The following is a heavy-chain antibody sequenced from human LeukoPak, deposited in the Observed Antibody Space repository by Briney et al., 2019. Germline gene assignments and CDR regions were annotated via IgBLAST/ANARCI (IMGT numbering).Heavy chain of an antibody. CDR2: IYPGDSDT. D-gene: IGHD2-15*01. J-gene: IGHJ4*02. CDR1: GYSFTSYW. CDR3: ARFVGACSGGSCYSDY. V-gene: IGHV5-51*01. Sequence: PGESLKISCKGSGYSFTSYWIGWVRQMPGKGLEWMGIIYPGDSDTRYSPSFQGQVTISADKSISTAYLQWSSLKASDTAMYYCARFVGACSGGSCYSDYWGQGTLVTVSS.